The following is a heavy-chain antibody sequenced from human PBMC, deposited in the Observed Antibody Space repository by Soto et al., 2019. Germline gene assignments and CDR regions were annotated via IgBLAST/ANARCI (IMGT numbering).Heavy chain of an antibody. Sequence: QVQLVQSGAEVTKPGASVKVSCKGFGYTFTSYAVHWVLQAPGQRLEWMGWINTDNGNRKYSKQLQGRINLTSDTPASTVYMELSSLISEDAAVYFYASSGTWDWANYFYGMDVWGQGTTVT. D-gene: IGHD5-12*01. CDR3: ASSGTWDWANYFYGMDV. CDR2: INTDNGNR. CDR1: GYTFTSYA. J-gene: IGHJ6*02. V-gene: IGHV1-3*04.